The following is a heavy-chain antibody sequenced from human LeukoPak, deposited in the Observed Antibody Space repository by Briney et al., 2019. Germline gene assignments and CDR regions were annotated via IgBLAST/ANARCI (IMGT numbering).Heavy chain of an antibody. CDR2: VNPNSGNT. Sequence: ASVKVSCKASGYTFTSYDINWVRQATGQGLEWMGWVNPNSGNTGYAQKFQGRVTITRNTSISTAYMELSSLRSEDTAVYYCAREAGTDAFDIWGQGTMVTVSS. D-gene: IGHD1-1*01. J-gene: IGHJ3*02. CDR3: AREAGTDAFDI. CDR1: GYTFTSYD. V-gene: IGHV1-8*03.